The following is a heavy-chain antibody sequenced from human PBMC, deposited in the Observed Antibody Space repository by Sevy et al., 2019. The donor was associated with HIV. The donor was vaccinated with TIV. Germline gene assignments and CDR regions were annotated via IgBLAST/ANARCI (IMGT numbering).Heavy chain of an antibody. J-gene: IGHJ4*02. V-gene: IGHV3-23*01. Sequence: GGSLRLSCAASGFTFSSYAMSWLRQAPGKGLEWVSAISGSGGSTYYADSVKGRFTISRDNSKNTLYLQMNSLRAEDTAVYYCAKDRGLWGAHFDYWGQRTLVTVSS. CDR3: AKDRGLWGAHFDY. CDR1: GFTFSSYA. CDR2: ISGSGGST. D-gene: IGHD3-16*01.